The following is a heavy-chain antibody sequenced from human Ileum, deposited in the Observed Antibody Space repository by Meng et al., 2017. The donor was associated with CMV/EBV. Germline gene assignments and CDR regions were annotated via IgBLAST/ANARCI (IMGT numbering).Heavy chain of an antibody. D-gene: IGHD4-17*01. CDR3: AKDDYGDKPAHNSWYFDL. J-gene: IGHJ2*01. V-gene: IGHV3-30*02. CDR1: FTFSSYG. Sequence: FTFSSYGMHWVRQAPGKGLEWVTFIRYDGSNEYYVDSVKGRFTISRDNSKNTLYLQMNSLRVEDTAVYYCAKDDYGDKPAHNSWYFDLWGRGTLVTVSS. CDR2: IRYDGSNE.